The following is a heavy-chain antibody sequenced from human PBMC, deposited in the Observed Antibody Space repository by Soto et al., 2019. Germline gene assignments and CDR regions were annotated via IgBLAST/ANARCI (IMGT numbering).Heavy chain of an antibody. Sequence: PGGSLRLSCAASGFTFSSYSMNWVRQAPGKGLEWVSSISSSSSYIYYADSVKGRFTISRDNAKNSLYLQMNSLRAEDTAVYYCAREKTQYYYDCIGFNWFDPWGQGTLVTVS. CDR3: AREKTQYYYDCIGFNWFDP. V-gene: IGHV3-21*01. J-gene: IGHJ5*02. CDR2: ISSSSSYI. D-gene: IGHD3-22*01. CDR1: GFTFSSYS.